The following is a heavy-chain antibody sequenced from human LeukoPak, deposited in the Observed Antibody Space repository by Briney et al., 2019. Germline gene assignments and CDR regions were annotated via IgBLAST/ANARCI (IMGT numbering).Heavy chain of an antibody. Sequence: SETLSLACTVSGGSISSSSYYWGWIRQPPGKGLEWIGSIYYSGSTYYNPSLKSRVTISVDTSKNQFSLKLSSVTAADTAVYYCARDIAARHSSSWFDPWGQGTLVTVSS. V-gene: IGHV4-39*07. CDR3: ARDIAARHSSSWFDP. CDR1: GGSISSSSYY. D-gene: IGHD6-6*01. J-gene: IGHJ5*02. CDR2: IYYSGST.